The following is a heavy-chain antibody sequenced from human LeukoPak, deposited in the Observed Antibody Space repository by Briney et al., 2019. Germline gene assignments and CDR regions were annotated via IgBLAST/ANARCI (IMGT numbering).Heavy chain of an antibody. Sequence: PSETLSLTCAVYGGSFSDYYWNWIRQPPGKGLEWIGEINHSGSTNYNPSLKSRVTISVDTSKNQFSLKLSSVTAADTAVYYCARRRRHGYYDSSGYWNLWGQGTLVTVSS. CDR1: GGSFSDYY. V-gene: IGHV4-34*01. CDR2: INHSGST. D-gene: IGHD3-22*01. J-gene: IGHJ5*02. CDR3: ARRRRHGYYDSSGYWNL.